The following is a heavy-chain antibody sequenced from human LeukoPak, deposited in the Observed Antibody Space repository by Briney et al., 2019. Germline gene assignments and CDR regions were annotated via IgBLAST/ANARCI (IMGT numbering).Heavy chain of an antibody. V-gene: IGHV1-2*02. CDR1: GYTFTGYY. CDR2: INPNSGGT. Sequence: ASVKVSCKASGYTFTGYYMHWVRQAPGQGLEWMGWINPNSGGTNYAQKFQGRVTMTRDTSISTAYMELSRLRSDDTAVYYCARATPSGSWYEVNWFDPWGQGTLVTVSS. CDR3: ARATPSGSWYEVNWFDP. D-gene: IGHD6-13*01. J-gene: IGHJ5*02.